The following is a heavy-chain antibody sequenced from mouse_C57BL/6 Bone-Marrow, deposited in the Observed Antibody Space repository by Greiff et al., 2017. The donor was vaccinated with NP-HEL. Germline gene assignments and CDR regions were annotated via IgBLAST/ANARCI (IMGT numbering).Heavy chain of an antibody. Sequence: VQLQQSGSELRSPGSSVKLSCKDFDSEVFPIAYMSWVRQKPGHGFEWIGGILTSIGRTIYGEKFEDKATLDADTLSNTAYLELNSLTSEDSAIYDCAREEGFRDWYFDVWGTGTTVTVSS. V-gene: IGHV15-2*01. J-gene: IGHJ1*03. D-gene: IGHD3-3*01. CDR2: ILTSIGRT. CDR3: AREEGFRDWYFDV. CDR1: DSEVFPIAY.